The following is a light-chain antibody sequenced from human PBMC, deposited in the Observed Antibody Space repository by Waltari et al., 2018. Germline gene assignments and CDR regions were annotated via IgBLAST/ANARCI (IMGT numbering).Light chain of an antibody. CDR3: QVWDSNSEHRV. CDR1: NIGSKS. CDR2: YDS. V-gene: IGLV3-21*01. J-gene: IGLJ3*02. Sequence: SYVLTQPPSVSVAPGETAKITCGGNNIGSKSVHWYQQKPGQAPVLVIYYDSARPSGIPKRFSGSNSGNAATLTISRVEAGDEADYYCQVWDSNSEHRVFGGGTKLTVL.